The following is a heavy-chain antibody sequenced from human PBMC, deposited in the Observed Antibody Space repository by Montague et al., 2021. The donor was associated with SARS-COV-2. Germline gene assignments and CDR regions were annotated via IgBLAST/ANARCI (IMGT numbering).Heavy chain of an antibody. Sequence: SETLSLTCTVSGGSIRSSSYFWGWFRQPPGQRLEWIGTISYSGSTYYNPSLKSRVIISADTSKNQFSLNLRSVTAADTAVYFCGVGRGVGVGNHYYYYDGLDLWGQGTTVTVSS. CDR1: GGSIRSSSYF. D-gene: IGHD1-26*01. V-gene: IGHV4-39*07. CDR3: GVGRGVGVGNHYYYYDGLDL. J-gene: IGHJ6*02. CDR2: ISYSGST.